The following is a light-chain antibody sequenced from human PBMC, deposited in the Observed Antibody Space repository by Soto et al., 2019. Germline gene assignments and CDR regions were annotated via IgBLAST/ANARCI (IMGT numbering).Light chain of an antibody. Sequence: EIVLTQSPATLSLSPGERATLSCRASQSVSNSLAWYQQKPGQTPRLLIYDTSNRATGIPARFSGSGSGTDFTHTISSLEPEDFAVYYCQQGLNWPLTFGGGTKVEIK. CDR2: DTS. CDR1: QSVSNS. CDR3: QQGLNWPLT. J-gene: IGKJ4*01. V-gene: IGKV3-11*01.